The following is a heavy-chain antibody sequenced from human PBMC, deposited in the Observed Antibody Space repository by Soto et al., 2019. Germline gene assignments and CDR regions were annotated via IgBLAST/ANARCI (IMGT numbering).Heavy chain of an antibody. CDR2: ISSSSSTI. J-gene: IGHJ6*03. CDR3: ARITNCSGGSCLVYYYYYMDV. V-gene: IGHV3-48*01. CDR1: GFTFSSYS. Sequence: EVQLVESGGGLVQPGGSLRLPCAASGFTFSSYSMNWVRQAPGKGLEWVSYISSSSSTIYYADSVKGRFTISRDNAKNSLYLQMNSLRAEDTAVYYCARITNCSGGSCLVYYYYYMDVWGKGTTVTVSS. D-gene: IGHD2-15*01.